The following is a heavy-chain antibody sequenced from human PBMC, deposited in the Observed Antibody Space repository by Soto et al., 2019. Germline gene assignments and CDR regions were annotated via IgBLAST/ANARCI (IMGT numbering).Heavy chain of an antibody. Sequence: PGGSLRLSCAASGFTVSNNYLSWVRQAPGKGLQWVSLIYSDGGTDYAESVKGRFTISRDNSKNTLYLQMNSLKAEDTAIYYCGTRMTTAPYWGQGTLVTVSS. CDR3: GTRMTTAPY. CDR1: GFTVSNNY. J-gene: IGHJ4*02. CDR2: IYSDGGT. V-gene: IGHV3-66*01. D-gene: IGHD4-17*01.